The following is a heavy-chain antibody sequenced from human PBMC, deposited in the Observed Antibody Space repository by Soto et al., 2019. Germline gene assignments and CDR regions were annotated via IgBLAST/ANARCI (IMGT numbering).Heavy chain of an antibody. CDR1: GFTFSSYW. CDR3: ARDTYYYGSGSYSP. CDR2: IKQDGSEK. J-gene: IGHJ5*02. D-gene: IGHD3-10*01. V-gene: IGHV3-7*01. Sequence: PGGSLRLSCAASGFTFSSYWMSWVRQAPGKGLEWVANIKQDGSEKYYADSVKGRFTISRDNAKNSLYLQMNSLRAEDTAVYYCARDTYYYGSGSYSPWGQGTLVTVSS.